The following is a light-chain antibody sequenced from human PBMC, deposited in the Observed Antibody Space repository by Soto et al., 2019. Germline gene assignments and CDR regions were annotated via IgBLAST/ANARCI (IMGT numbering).Light chain of an antibody. CDR3: CSYAGSRTPLI. CDR2: EVS. Sequence: QSALTQPASVSGSPGQSITISCTGTSSDVGSYNLVSWYQQHPGKAPKLMIYEVSKRPSGVSNRFSGSKSGNTASLTISGLQAEDEDDYYCCSYAGSRTPLIFGTGTQLTVL. V-gene: IGLV2-23*02. CDR1: SSDVGSYNL. J-gene: IGLJ1*01.